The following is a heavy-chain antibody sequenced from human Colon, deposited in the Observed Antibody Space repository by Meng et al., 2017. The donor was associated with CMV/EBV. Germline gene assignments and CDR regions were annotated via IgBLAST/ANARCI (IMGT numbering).Heavy chain of an antibody. CDR1: GFTFSSYG. J-gene: IGHJ4*02. CDR3: AREQSGYFDY. CDR2: IRYDGSNK. D-gene: IGHD3-3*01. Sequence: GESLKISCAASGFTFSSYGMHWVRQAPGKGLEWVAFIRYDGSNKYYADSVKGRFTISRDNSKNTLYLQMNSLRAEDTAVYYCAREQSGYFDYWGQGTLVTVSS. V-gene: IGHV3-30*02.